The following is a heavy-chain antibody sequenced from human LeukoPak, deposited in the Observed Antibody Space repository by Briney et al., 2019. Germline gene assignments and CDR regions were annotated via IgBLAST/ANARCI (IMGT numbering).Heavy chain of an antibody. CDR1: GGSISSHY. V-gene: IGHV4-59*08. CDR2: IFYSGGT. J-gene: IGHJ4*02. CDR3: ARHVVWGSVAGDFDY. Sequence: SETLSLTCTVSGGSISSHYWSWIRQPPGKGLEWIGYIFYSGGTNYNPSLKSRVTISVDTSKNQVSLTLSSVTAADTAVYYCARHVVWGSVAGDFDYWGQGTLVTVSS. D-gene: IGHD3-16*01.